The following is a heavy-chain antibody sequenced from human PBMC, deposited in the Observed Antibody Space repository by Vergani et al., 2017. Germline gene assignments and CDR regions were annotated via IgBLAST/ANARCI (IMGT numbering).Heavy chain of an antibody. CDR1: GFTFSSYE. V-gene: IGHV3-48*03. Sequence: EVQLVESGGGLVQPGGSLRLSCAASGFTFSSYEMNWVRQAPGKGLEWVSYISSSGSTIYYADSVKGRFTISRDNAKNSLYLQMNSLRAEDTGVYYCARDLRLLYNRFDPWGQGTLVTVSS. J-gene: IGHJ5*02. CDR2: ISSSGSTI. D-gene: IGHD1-14*01. CDR3: ARDLRLLYNRFDP.